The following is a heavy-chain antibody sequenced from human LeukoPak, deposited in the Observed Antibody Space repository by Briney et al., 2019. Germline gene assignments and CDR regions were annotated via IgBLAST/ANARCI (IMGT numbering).Heavy chain of an antibody. CDR2: IYPGDTDT. CDR3: ARLSGRVVCSAGSCYIDS. V-gene: IGHV5-51*01. CDR1: GYRFTSDW. J-gene: IGHJ4*02. Sequence: GESLKISCKGSGYRFTSDWIGWVRQMPGKGLEWMGIIYPGDTDTRYSPSFQGQVTISADKSVNTAYLQWSSLKASDTAMYYCARLSGRVVCSAGSCYIDSWGQGTLVTVSS. D-gene: IGHD2-15*01.